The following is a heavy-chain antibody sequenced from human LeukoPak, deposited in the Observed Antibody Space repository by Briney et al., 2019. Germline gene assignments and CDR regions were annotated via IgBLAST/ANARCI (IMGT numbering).Heavy chain of an antibody. Sequence: SGTLSLTCAVYGGSFSGYYWSWIRQPPGKGLEWIGEINHSGSTNYNPSLKSRVTISVDTSKNQFSLKLCSVTAADTAVYYCARQSMRVVVITDYDAFDIWGQGTMVTVSS. CDR3: ARQSMRVVVITDYDAFDI. CDR1: GGSFSGYY. J-gene: IGHJ3*02. CDR2: INHSGST. D-gene: IGHD3-22*01. V-gene: IGHV4-34*01.